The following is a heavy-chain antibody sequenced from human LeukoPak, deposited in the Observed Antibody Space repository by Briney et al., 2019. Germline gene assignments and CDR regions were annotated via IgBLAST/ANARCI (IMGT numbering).Heavy chain of an antibody. D-gene: IGHD2-15*01. J-gene: IGHJ5*02. CDR1: GYTFTSYY. V-gene: IGHV1-46*01. Sequence: ASVKVSCKASGYTFTSYYVHWVRKAPGKGLEWMGIINPSSGSTTYAQKFQGRVTMTSDTSTSTVYIELSSLRFEDTAVYYCARGGSGSSCYSEWCWFDPWGQGTLVTVSS. CDR3: ARGGSGSSCYSEWCWFDP. CDR2: INPSSGST.